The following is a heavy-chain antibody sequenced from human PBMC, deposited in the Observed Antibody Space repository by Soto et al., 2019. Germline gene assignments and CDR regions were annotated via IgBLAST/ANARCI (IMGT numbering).Heavy chain of an antibody. V-gene: IGHV1-69*12. CDR3: AREGGGSYFPTSFQH. D-gene: IGHD1-26*01. CDR2: IIPIFGTA. J-gene: IGHJ1*01. CDR1: GGTFSSYA. Sequence: QVQLVQSGAEVKKPGSSVKVSCKASGGTFSSYAISWVRQAPGQGLEWMGVIIPIFGTANYAQNFQGRVTITADESTSTAYMELSSLRSADTAVYYCAREGGGSYFPTSFQHWGQGTLVTVSS.